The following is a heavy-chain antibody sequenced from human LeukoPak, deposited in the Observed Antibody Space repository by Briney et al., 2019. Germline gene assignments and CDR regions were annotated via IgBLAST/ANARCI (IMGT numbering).Heavy chain of an antibody. V-gene: IGHV3-9*01. D-gene: IGHD3-9*01. J-gene: IGHJ3*02. CDR2: ISWNSGSI. Sequence: GGSLRLSCAASGFTFDDYAIHWVRQAPGKGLEWVSGISWNSGSISYADSVKGRFTISRDNSKNTLYLQMDSLRAEDTAVYYCARTHYDILTGYLYYAFDIWGQGTMVTVSS. CDR3: ARTHYDILTGYLYYAFDI. CDR1: GFTFDDYA.